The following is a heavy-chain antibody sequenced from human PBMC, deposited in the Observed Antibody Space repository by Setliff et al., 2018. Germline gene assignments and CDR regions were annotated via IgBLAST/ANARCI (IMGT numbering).Heavy chain of an antibody. J-gene: IGHJ4*02. Sequence: GGSLRLSCAASGFTFSNAWMSWVRQAPGEGLEWVANIKQDGSDKYYVDSVKGRFTISRDNAKNSLYLQMNNLRAEDTAVYYCARGGYSYGYWGQGTLVTVSS. D-gene: IGHD5-18*01. CDR3: ARGGYSYGY. V-gene: IGHV3-7*04. CDR1: GFTFSNAW. CDR2: IKQDGSDK.